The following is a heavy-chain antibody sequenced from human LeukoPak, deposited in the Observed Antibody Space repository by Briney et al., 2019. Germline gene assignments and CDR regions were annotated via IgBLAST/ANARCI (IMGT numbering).Heavy chain of an antibody. J-gene: IGHJ4*02. Sequence: GGSLRLSCAASGFTFSSYSMNWVRQAPGKGLEWVSYISSSSSTIYYADSVKGRFTISRDNAKNSLYLQMNSLRAEDTAVYYCARDLVFGVARGYCFDYWGQGTLVTVSS. V-gene: IGHV3-48*01. D-gene: IGHD3-3*01. CDR2: ISSSSSTI. CDR3: ARDLVFGVARGYCFDY. CDR1: GFTFSSYS.